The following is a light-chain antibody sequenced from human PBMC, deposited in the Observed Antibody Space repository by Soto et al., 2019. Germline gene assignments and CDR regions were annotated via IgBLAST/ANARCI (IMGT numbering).Light chain of an antibody. V-gene: IGLV2-14*01. CDR3: SSYTTRSTRV. CDR2: EVS. J-gene: IGLJ3*02. CDR1: SSDVGGYNY. Sequence: QSALTQPASVSGSPGQSITISCTGTSSDVGGYNYVSWYQQHPGKAPKLMIYEVSDRPSGVSNRFSGSKSGNTASLTISGLQAEDEAHYYCSSYTTRSTRVFGGGTKVTVL.